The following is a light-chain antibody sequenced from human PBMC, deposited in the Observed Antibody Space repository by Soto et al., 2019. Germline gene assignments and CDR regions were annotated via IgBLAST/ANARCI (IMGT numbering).Light chain of an antibody. CDR1: QSVRTN. J-gene: IGKJ1*01. V-gene: IGKV3-15*01. CDR3: QQYFNWPLTWT. CDR2: GAS. Sequence: EVGLTQSPATLSVSAGGTVTLSCRASQSVRTNVAWYQQIPGQAPRLLVYGASTMATGVPARFTGSGSGIEFSLTISSLLSEDSAFYYCQQYFNWPLTWTFGPGTKVQIK.